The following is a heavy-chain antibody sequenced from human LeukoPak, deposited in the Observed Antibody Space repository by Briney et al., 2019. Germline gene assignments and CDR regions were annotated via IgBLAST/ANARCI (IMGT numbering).Heavy chain of an antibody. CDR1: GITFSDAW. V-gene: IGHV3-15*07. J-gene: IGHJ4*02. CDR2: IKSKTDGETT. Sequence: GGSLRLSCVTSGITFSDAWMNWVRQAPGKGLEWVGRIKSKTDGETTDYAAPVKGRFTISRDDSKNTLYLQMNSLKTEDTAVYYCVTVIHNWGRGTLVTVSS. CDR3: VTVIHN.